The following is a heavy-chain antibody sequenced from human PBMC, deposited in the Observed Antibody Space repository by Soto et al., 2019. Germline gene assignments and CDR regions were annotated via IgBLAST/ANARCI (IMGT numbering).Heavy chain of an antibody. CDR2: IYYDCST. CDR1: GGSITTSSYN. Sequence: QLQLQESGPGLVKPSETLSLTCSVSGGSITTSSYNWDWIRQPPGKGLEWIGTIYYDCSTSYNPSIKIQVTISVDTSKNHLALKVNSVTAADTAVYYCARFYGNAFDVWGRGTVVTVSS. CDR3: ARFYGNAFDV. J-gene: IGHJ3*01. V-gene: IGHV4-39*02. D-gene: IGHD3-10*01.